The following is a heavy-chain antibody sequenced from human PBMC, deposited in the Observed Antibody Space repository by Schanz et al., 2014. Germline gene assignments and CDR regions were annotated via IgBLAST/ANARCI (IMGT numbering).Heavy chain of an antibody. V-gene: IGHV3-23*04. Sequence: EVQLVESGGGVVQPGRSLRLSCAASGFTFSTHAMHWVRQAPGKGLEWVSAISGSGGSTYYADSVKGRFTISRDNSKNTLYLQMNSLRAEDTAVYYCAKGRFGELSDFDIWGHGTMVTVSS. J-gene: IGHJ3*02. CDR1: GFTFSTHA. CDR2: ISGSGGST. CDR3: AKGRFGELSDFDI. D-gene: IGHD3-10*01.